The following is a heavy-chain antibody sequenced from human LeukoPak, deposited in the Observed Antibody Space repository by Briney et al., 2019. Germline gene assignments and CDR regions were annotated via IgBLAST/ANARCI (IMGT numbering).Heavy chain of an antibody. D-gene: IGHD6-13*01. V-gene: IGHV3-7*01. CDR3: ARDGVAPGLYFDY. J-gene: IGHJ4*02. CDR2: IKQDGSEK. CDR1: GFTFSSHW. Sequence: GGSLRLSCAASGFTFSSHWMNWVRQAPGKGLEWVANIKQDGSEKHYVDSVKDRFTISRDNAKNSLYLQLNSLRAEDTAMYYCARDGVAPGLYFDYWGQGTLVTVSS.